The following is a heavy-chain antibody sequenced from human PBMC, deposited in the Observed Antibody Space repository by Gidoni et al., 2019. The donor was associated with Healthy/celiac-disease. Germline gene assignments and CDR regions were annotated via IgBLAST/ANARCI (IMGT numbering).Heavy chain of an antibody. CDR1: GASITSGSYY. D-gene: IGHD3-22*01. CDR2: IYTSGST. Sequence: QVQLQESGPGLVKPSQPLSFTCTVSGASITSGSYYWSWIRQPAGKGLEWIGRIYTSGSTNYNPSLKSRVTISVDTSKNQFSLKLSSVTAADTAVYYCARDSDYDSSGYYMDVWGKGTTVTVSS. CDR3: ARDSDYDSSGYYMDV. V-gene: IGHV4-61*02. J-gene: IGHJ6*03.